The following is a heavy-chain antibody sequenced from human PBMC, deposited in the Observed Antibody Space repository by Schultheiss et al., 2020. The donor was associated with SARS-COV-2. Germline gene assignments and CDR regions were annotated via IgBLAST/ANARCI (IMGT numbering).Heavy chain of an antibody. D-gene: IGHD6-13*01. V-gene: IGHV4-34*01. Sequence: SETLSLTCAVYGGSFSGYYWSWIRQPPGKGLEWIGEINHSGSTNYNPSLKSRVTISVDTSKNQFSLKLSSVTAADTAVYYCARSPYSSSWYRVFQYFQHWGQGTLVTVSS. CDR3: ARSPYSSSWYRVFQYFQH. CDR2: INHSGST. J-gene: IGHJ1*01. CDR1: GGSFSGYY.